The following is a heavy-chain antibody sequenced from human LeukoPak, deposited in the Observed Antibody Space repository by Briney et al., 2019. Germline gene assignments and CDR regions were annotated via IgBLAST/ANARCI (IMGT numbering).Heavy chain of an antibody. Sequence: PGGSLRLSCAVSGFTFSTYWMSWVRQAPGKGLDWVASINQDGSEKYYVDSVKGRFTVSRDNAKNSLCLQMNSLRADDTAVYYCARPPSIAAPSDYWGQGTLVTVSS. CDR3: ARPPSIAAPSDY. CDR2: INQDGSEK. CDR1: GFTFSTYW. J-gene: IGHJ4*02. V-gene: IGHV3-7*05. D-gene: IGHD6-6*01.